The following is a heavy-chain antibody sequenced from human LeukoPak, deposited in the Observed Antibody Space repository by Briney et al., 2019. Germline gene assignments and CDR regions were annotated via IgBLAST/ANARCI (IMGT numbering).Heavy chain of an antibody. CDR2: ISSSGSTI. D-gene: IGHD3-3*01. CDR3: AGYDFWSGYHTFDY. J-gene: IGHJ4*02. Sequence: GGSLRLPCAASGFTFSSYEMNWVRQAPGKGLEWVSYISSSGSTIYYADSVKGRFTISRDNAKNSLCLQMNSLRAEDTAVYYCAGYDFWSGYHTFDYWGQGTLVTVSS. CDR1: GFTFSSYE. V-gene: IGHV3-48*03.